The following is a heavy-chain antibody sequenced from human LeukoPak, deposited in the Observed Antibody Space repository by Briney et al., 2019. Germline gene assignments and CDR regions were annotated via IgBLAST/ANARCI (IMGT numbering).Heavy chain of an antibody. CDR1: GYTLTELS. J-gene: IGHJ4*02. CDR2: FDPEDGET. CDR3: ATYLVLVGATTALYYFDY. D-gene: IGHD1-26*01. V-gene: IGHV1-24*01. Sequence: GASVKVSCKVSGYTLTELSMHWARQAPGKGLEWMGGFDPEDGETIYAQKFQGRVTMTEDTSTDTAYKELSSLRSEDTAVYYCATYLVLVGATTALYYFDYWGQGTLVTVSS.